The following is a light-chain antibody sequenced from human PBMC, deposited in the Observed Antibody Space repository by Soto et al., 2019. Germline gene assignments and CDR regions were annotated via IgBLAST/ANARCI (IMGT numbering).Light chain of an antibody. CDR1: QSISSW. V-gene: IGKV1-5*03. CDR3: QQYSISSRT. J-gene: IGKJ1*01. Sequence: DIQMTQSPSTLSASVGDRVTITCRASQSISSWLAWYQQKPGKATNLLIYKASFLRSGVPSRFSGSGSGTECTRTISSLQPDDFATYYCQQYSISSRTFGQGTKVELK. CDR2: KAS.